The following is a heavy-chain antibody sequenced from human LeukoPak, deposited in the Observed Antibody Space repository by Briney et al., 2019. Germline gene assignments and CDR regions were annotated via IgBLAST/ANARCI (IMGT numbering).Heavy chain of an antibody. CDR2: INASGGST. CDR1: GYTFTSYY. J-gene: IGHJ4*02. V-gene: IGHV1-46*01. Sequence: ASVKVSCKASGYTFTSYYMHWVRQAPGQGLEWMGIINASGGSTSYAQKFQGRVTTTRDTSTCTVYMELSSLRSEDTAVYYCARDLGRDITIFGVVIPNFDYWGQGTLVTVSS. D-gene: IGHD3-3*01. CDR3: ARDLGRDITIFGVVIPNFDY.